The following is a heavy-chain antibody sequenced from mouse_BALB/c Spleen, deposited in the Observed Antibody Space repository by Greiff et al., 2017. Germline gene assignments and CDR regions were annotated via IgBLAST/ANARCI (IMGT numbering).Heavy chain of an antibody. V-gene: IGHV1-82*01. Sequence: QVQLQQSGPELVKPGASVKISCKASGYAFSSSWMNWVKQRPGQGLEWIGRIYPGDGDTNYNGKFQGKATMTADTSSNTAYLQLSSLTSEDTAVYYCKASSYWYFDVWGAGTTVTVSS. D-gene: IGHD1-1*01. CDR3: KASSYWYFDV. CDR1: GYAFSSSW. CDR2: IYPGDGDT. J-gene: IGHJ1*01.